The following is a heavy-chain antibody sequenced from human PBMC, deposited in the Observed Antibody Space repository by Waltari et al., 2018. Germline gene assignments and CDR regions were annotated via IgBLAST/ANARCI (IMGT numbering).Heavy chain of an antibody. CDR3: ARGRGAAAGTSRWFDP. Sequence: QVQLQQWGAGLLKPSETLSLTCAVYGGSFSGYYWSWIRQPPGKGLEWIGEINHSGSTNYNPSRKSRVTISVDTSKNQFSLKLSSVTAADTAVYYCARGRGAAAGTSRWFDPWGQGTLVTVSS. CDR2: INHSGST. D-gene: IGHD6-13*01. J-gene: IGHJ5*02. CDR1: GGSFSGYY. V-gene: IGHV4-34*01.